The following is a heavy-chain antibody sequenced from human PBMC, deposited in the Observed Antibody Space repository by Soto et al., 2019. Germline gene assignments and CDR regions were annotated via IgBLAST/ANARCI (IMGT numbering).Heavy chain of an antibody. J-gene: IGHJ4*02. V-gene: IGHV4-59*01. CDR1: GGSISSYY. CDR2: IYYSGST. Sequence: SETLSLTCTVSGGSISSYYWSWIRQPPGKGLEWIGYIYYSGSTNYNPSLKSRVTISVDTSKNQFSLKLSSVTAADTAVYYCAREGLGLPFDYWGQGTLVTVSS. D-gene: IGHD2-21*02. CDR3: AREGLGLPFDY.